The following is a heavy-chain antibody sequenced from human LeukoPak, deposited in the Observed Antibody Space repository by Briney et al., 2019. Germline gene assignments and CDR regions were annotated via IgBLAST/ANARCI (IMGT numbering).Heavy chain of an antibody. Sequence: ASETLSLTCTVSGGSISSGDYYWSWLRQPPGRGLEWNGYIYYSGSTYYIPSLESRVTMSVDTSKNQFSLKLHSVTAADTAVYYCAKTEDIVLVVAARDAFDIWGQGTMVTVSS. CDR3: AKTEDIVLVVAARDAFDI. CDR2: IYYSGST. V-gene: IGHV4-30-4*01. D-gene: IGHD2-15*01. J-gene: IGHJ3*02. CDR1: GGSISSGDYY.